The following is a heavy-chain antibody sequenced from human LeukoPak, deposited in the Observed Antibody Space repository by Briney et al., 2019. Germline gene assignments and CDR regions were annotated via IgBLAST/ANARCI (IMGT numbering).Heavy chain of an antibody. CDR1: GFTFSSYA. CDR2: ISGSGGST. V-gene: IGHV3-23*01. Sequence: GGSLRLSCAASGFTFSSYAMSWVRQAPGKGLEWVSAISGSGGSTYYADSVKGRFTISRDNSKNTLYLQMNSLRAEDTAVYYCAKYGEGDGYNLYYSDYWGQGTLVTVSS. J-gene: IGHJ4*02. CDR3: AKYGEGDGYNLYYSDY. D-gene: IGHD5-24*01.